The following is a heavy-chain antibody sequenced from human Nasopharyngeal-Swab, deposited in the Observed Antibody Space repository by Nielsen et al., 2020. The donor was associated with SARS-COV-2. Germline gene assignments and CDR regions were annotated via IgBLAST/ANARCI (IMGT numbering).Heavy chain of an antibody. J-gene: IGHJ4*02. D-gene: IGHD6-13*01. V-gene: IGHV4-59*01. CDR1: GVSISSYY. Sequence: SETLSLTCTVSGVSISSYYWSWIRQPPGKGLEWIGYIYYSGSTNYNPSLKSRVTISVDTSKNQFSLKLSSVTAADTAVYYCARGIGYSSSWYKASEFYYFDYWGQGTLVTVSS. CDR2: IYYSGST. CDR3: ARGIGYSSSWYKASEFYYFDY.